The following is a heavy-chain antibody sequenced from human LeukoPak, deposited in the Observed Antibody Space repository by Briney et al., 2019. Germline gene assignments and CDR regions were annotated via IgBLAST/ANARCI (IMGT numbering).Heavy chain of an antibody. CDR1: GFTFSTYA. Sequence: GGSLRLSCAASGFTFSTYAMHWVRQAPGKGLEWVAVISYDGCNKYYADSVKGRFTISRDNSKNTLYLQMNSLRAEDTAVYYCARGLFTGGTNYGFWGQGTLVTVSS. J-gene: IGHJ4*02. D-gene: IGHD1-26*01. V-gene: IGHV3-30-3*01. CDR3: ARGLFTGGTNYGF. CDR2: ISYDGCNK.